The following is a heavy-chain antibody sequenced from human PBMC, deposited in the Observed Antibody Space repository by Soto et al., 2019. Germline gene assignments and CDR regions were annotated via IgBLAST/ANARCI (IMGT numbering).Heavy chain of an antibody. D-gene: IGHD4-17*01. CDR2: IIPIFGTA. CDR1: GGTFSSYA. CDR3: ARDHYGDYGAEYFQH. J-gene: IGHJ1*01. V-gene: IGHV1-69*12. Sequence: QVQLVQSGAEVKKPGSSVKVSCKASGGTFSSYAISWVRQAPGQGLEWMGGIIPIFGTANYAQKFQGRVTITADEATSTAYMGLRSLRSEDTAVYYCARDHYGDYGAEYFQHWGQGTLVTVSS.